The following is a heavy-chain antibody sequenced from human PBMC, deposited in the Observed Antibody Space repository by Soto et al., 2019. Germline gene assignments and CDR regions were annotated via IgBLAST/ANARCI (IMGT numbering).Heavy chain of an antibody. D-gene: IGHD3-22*01. J-gene: IGHJ4*02. V-gene: IGHV3-23*01. CDR2: ISGSGGST. CDR3: AKDLRSYYDSSGLNY. CDR1: GFTFSSYA. Sequence: GGSLRLSCAASGFTFSSYAMSWVRQAPGKGLEWVSAISGSGGSTYYADSVKGRFTISRDNSKNTLYLQMNSLRAEDTAVYYCAKDLRSYYDSSGLNYWGQGTLVTVSS.